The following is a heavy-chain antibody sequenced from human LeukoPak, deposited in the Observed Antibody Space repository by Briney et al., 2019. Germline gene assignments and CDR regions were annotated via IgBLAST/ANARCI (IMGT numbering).Heavy chain of an antibody. Sequence: GGSLRLSCAASGFTFSSYTMNWVRQAPGKGREWVSYSSSSGGTIYYADSVKGRFTISTDNAKNSLYLQMNSLRAEDTAVYYCARDHYGDFTFDYWGQGTQVTVSS. CDR2: SSSSGGTI. V-gene: IGHV3-48*01. D-gene: IGHD4-17*01. CDR3: ARDHYGDFTFDY. CDR1: GFTFSSYT. J-gene: IGHJ4*02.